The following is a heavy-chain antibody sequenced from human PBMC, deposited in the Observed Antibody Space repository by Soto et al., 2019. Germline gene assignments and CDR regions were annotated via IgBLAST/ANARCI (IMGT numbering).Heavy chain of an antibody. V-gene: IGHV3-30*03. Sequence: QVQLVESGGGVVQPGRSLRLSCAASGFTFSSYGMHWVRQAPGKGLEWVAVISYDGSNKYYADSVKGRFTISRDNSKNTLYLQMNSLRAEATAVYYSASSPGYSGYDLNYWGEGTLVTVSS. J-gene: IGHJ4*02. CDR2: ISYDGSNK. CDR3: ASSPGYSGYDLNY. CDR1: GFTFSSYG. D-gene: IGHD5-12*01.